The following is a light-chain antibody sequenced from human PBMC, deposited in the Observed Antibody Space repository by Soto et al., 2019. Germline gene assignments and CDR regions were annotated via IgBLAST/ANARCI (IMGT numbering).Light chain of an antibody. CDR2: SNN. Sequence: QLVLTQPPSASGTPGQRVTISCSGSSSNIGSNTVNWYQQLPGTAPKLLIYSNNQRPSGVPDRFSGSKSGTSASLAISGLQSEDEADYYCAAWDDRLNGRGVFGGGTKLTVL. J-gene: IGLJ2*01. V-gene: IGLV1-44*01. CDR1: SSNIGSNT. CDR3: AAWDDRLNGRGV.